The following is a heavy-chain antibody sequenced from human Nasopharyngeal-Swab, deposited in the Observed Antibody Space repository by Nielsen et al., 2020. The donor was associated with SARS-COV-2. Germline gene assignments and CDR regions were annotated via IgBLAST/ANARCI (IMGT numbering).Heavy chain of an antibody. Sequence: SETLSLTCTVSGASISSSINYWGWIRQSPQQGLEWIGPVSDSGTANYNPSLNSRVTISVDTSKNQFSLKLISVTAADTAVYYRARDESGDYLGLPFDYWGQGTLVTVSS. CDR3: ARDESGDYLGLPFDY. V-gene: IGHV4-39*07. J-gene: IGHJ4*02. CDR2: VSDSGTA. D-gene: IGHD4-17*01. CDR1: GASISSSINY.